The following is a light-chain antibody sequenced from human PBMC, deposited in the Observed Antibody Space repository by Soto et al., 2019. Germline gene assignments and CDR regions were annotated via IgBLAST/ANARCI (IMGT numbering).Light chain of an antibody. V-gene: IGKV3D-20*01. J-gene: IGKJ2*01. CDR1: ETIRKNY. Sequence: EIVLTQSPATLSLSPGERATLSCGASETIRKNYLAWYQQRPGLAPRLLIYDTFTRATGIPDRFSGSGSGTDFTLTISRLEPEDFALYYCQQYGDSPTFGQGTKLQIK. CDR3: QQYGDSPT. CDR2: DTF.